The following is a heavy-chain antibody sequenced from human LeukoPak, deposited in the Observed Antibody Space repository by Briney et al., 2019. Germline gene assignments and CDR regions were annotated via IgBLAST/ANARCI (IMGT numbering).Heavy chain of an antibody. CDR3: ARAGGPTVTKYYFDY. CDR1: GYTFTGYY. Sequence: ASVKVSCKASGYTFTGYYMHWVRQAPGQGLEWMGRINPNSGGTNYAQKFQGRVTMTRNTSISTAYMELSRLRSDDTAVYYCARAGGPTVTKYYFDYWGQGTLVTVSS. J-gene: IGHJ4*02. CDR2: INPNSGGT. D-gene: IGHD4-17*01. V-gene: IGHV1-2*06.